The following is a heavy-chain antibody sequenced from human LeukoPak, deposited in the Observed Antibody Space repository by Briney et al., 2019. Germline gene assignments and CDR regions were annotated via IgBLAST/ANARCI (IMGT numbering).Heavy chain of an antibody. CDR2: MLDTVTT. CDR3: ATIKRGNIFGYFDF. D-gene: IGHD5-18*01. V-gene: IGHV4-59*11. J-gene: IGHJ4*02. Sequence: SETLSLACAVSGASMNTHYWSWIRQPPGKGLEWIGYMLDTVTTKDNPSLKSRFTLSADTSKNQFSLRLTSVTAADTAVYYCATIKRGNIFGYFDFWGQGIPVTVSS. CDR1: GASMNTHY.